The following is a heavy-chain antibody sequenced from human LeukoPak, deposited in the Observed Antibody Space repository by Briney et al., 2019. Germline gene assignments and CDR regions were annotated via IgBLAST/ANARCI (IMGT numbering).Heavy chain of an antibody. V-gene: IGHV4-59*01. CDR2: IYYSGST. Sequence: SGTLSLTCTVSGGSISSYYWSWIRRPPGKGLEWIGYIYYSGSTNYNPSLKSRVTISVDTSKNQFSLKLSSVTAADTAVYYCARAREAYYYDSSGYYYLSYFDYWGQGTLVTVSS. J-gene: IGHJ4*02. CDR1: GGSISSYY. CDR3: ARAREAYYYDSSGYYYLSYFDY. D-gene: IGHD3-22*01.